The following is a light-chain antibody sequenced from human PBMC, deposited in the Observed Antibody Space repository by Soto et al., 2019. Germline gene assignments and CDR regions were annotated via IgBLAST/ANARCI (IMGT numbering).Light chain of an antibody. CDR1: QGIAGS. CDR2: KAS. CDR3: QQYESYSPWT. V-gene: IGKV1-5*03. J-gene: IGKJ1*01. Sequence: IQLTQSPSFLSASVGDRATITCPASQGIAGSLAWYQQKPGKAPKLLIYKASTLKSGVPSRFSGSGSGTEFTLTISNLQPDDFATYYCQQYESYSPWTFGQGTKVDIK.